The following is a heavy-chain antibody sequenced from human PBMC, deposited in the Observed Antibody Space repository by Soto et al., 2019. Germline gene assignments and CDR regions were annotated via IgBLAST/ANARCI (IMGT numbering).Heavy chain of an antibody. CDR1: GGTFSSYA. CDR2: IITIFGTA. CDR3: AAYGSGSGTTDYYYYGMDV. V-gene: IGHV1-69*12. J-gene: IGHJ6*02. D-gene: IGHD3-10*01. Sequence: QVQLVQSGAEVKKPGSSVKVSCKASGGTFSSYAISWVRQAPGQGLEWMGGIITIFGTANYAQKFQGRVTITADESTSTAYMDLSSLRSEDTAVYYCAAYGSGSGTTDYYYYGMDVWGQGTTVTVSS.